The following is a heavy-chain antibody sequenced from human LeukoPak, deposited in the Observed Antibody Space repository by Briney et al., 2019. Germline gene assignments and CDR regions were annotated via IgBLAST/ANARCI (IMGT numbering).Heavy chain of an antibody. CDR3: AKSRSVADAFDI. V-gene: IGHV3-23*01. CDR1: GFTFSSYA. D-gene: IGHD6-19*01. J-gene: IGHJ3*02. CDR2: ISGSGYDT. Sequence: GGSLRLSCAASGFTFSSYAMSWVRQAPGKGLEWVSAISGSGYDTYHADSVKGRFTISRDNSKNTRYLQMNGLRAEDTAVYHCAKSRSVADAFDIWGPGTMVTVSS.